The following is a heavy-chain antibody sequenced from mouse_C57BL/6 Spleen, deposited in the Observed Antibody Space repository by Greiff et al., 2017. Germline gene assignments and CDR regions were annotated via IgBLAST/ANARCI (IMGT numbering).Heavy chain of an antibody. Sequence: QVQLQQSGAELVRPGASVTLSCKASGYTFTDYEMHWVKQTPVPGLEWIGAIDPETGGTASNQKFKGKAILTADKSSSTAYMELRSLTSEYSAVYYCTRLILWDDGYCDYWGQGTTLTVSS. CDR3: TRLILWDDGYCDY. D-gene: IGHD1-1*02. J-gene: IGHJ2*01. CDR1: GYTFTDYE. CDR2: IDPETGGT. V-gene: IGHV1-15*01.